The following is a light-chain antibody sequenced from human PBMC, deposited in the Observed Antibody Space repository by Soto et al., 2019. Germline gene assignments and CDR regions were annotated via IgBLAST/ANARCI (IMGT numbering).Light chain of an antibody. V-gene: IGLV2-8*01. CDR2: EVS. CDR1: SSDVGGYNY. Sequence: QSALTQPPSASGSPGQSVTISCTGTSSDVGGYNYVSWYQQHPGKAPKLMIYEVSKRPSGVPDRFSGSKSGNTASLAIRGLQSEDEADYYCAAWDDSLNGYVFGIGTKLTVL. J-gene: IGLJ1*01. CDR3: AAWDDSLNGYV.